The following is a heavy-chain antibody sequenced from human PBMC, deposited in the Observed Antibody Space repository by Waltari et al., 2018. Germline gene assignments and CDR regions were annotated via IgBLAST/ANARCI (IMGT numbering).Heavy chain of an antibody. CDR1: GGSISSGSYY. V-gene: IGHV4-61*02. Sequence: QVQLQESGPGLVKPSQTLSLTCTVSGGSISSGSYYWSWIRQPAGRGLEWIGRIYTSGCTXXXXXXXSRVTISVDTSKNQFSLKLSSVTAADTAVYYCAREGAVAGTFDYWGQGTLVTVSS. D-gene: IGHD6-19*01. CDR3: AREGAVAGTFDY. CDR2: IYTSGCT. J-gene: IGHJ4*02.